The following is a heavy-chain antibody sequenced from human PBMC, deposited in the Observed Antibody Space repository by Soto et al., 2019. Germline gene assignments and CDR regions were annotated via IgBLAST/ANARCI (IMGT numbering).Heavy chain of an antibody. CDR3: ARDPEWAYLCSGGSCNWFDP. V-gene: IGHV3-74*01. J-gene: IGHJ5*02. Sequence: GGSLRLSCAASGFTFSSYWMHWVRQAPGKGLVWVSRINSDGSSTSYADSVKGRFTISRDNAKNTLYLQMNSLRAEDTAVYYCARDPEWAYLCSGGSCNWFDPWGQGTLVTVSS. CDR2: INSDGSST. CDR1: GFTFSSYW. D-gene: IGHD2-15*01.